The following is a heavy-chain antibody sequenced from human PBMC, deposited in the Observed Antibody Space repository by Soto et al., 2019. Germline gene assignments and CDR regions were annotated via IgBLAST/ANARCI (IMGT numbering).Heavy chain of an antibody. CDR3: ARREVRGVRHTSNWFDP. D-gene: IGHD3-10*01. Sequence: SETLSLTCTVSGGSISSYYWSWIRQPPGKGLEWIGYIYYSGSTNYNPSLKSRVTISVDTSKNQFSLKLSSVTAADTAVYYCARREVRGVRHTSNWFDPWGQGTLVTVSS. J-gene: IGHJ5*02. V-gene: IGHV4-59*08. CDR2: IYYSGST. CDR1: GGSISSYY.